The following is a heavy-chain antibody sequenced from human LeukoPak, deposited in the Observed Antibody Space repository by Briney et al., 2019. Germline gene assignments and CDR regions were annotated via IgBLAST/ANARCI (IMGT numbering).Heavy chain of an antibody. CDR2: ISSSSSYI. CDR1: GFTFNSYS. Sequence: GGSLRLSCAASGFTFNSYSMNWVRQAPGKGLEWVSSISSSSSYIYYADSVKGRFTISRDNAKNSLYLQMNSLRAEDTAVYYCARAAGQLDDYWGQGTLVTVSS. D-gene: IGHD6-13*01. V-gene: IGHV3-21*01. J-gene: IGHJ4*02. CDR3: ARAAGQLDDY.